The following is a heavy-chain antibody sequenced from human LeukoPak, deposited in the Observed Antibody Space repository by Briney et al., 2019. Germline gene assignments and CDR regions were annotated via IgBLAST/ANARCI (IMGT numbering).Heavy chain of an antibody. V-gene: IGHV1-18*01. CDR3: ARREDTAMVIGAFDI. Sequence: GASVKVSCKASGYTFTSYVISWVRQAPGQGLEWMGWISAYNGNTNYAQKLQGRVTMTTDTSTSTAYMELRSLRSDDTAVYYCARREDTAMVIGAFDIWGQGTMVTVSS. CDR1: GYTFTSYV. CDR2: ISAYNGNT. D-gene: IGHD5-18*01. J-gene: IGHJ3*02.